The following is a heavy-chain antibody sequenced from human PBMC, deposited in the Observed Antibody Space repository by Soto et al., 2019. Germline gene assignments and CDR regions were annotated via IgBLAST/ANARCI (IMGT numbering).Heavy chain of an antibody. CDR2: IIPIFGTA. D-gene: IGHD5-18*01. V-gene: IGHV1-69*13. CDR3: ARWAIGGYSYGNAFDI. CDR1: GGTFSSYA. J-gene: IGHJ3*02. Sequence: SVKVSCKASGGTFSSYAISWVRQAPGQGLEWMGGIIPIFGTANYAQKFQGRVTITADESTSTAYMELSSLRSEDTAVYYCARWAIGGYSYGNAFDIWGQGTMVTVSS.